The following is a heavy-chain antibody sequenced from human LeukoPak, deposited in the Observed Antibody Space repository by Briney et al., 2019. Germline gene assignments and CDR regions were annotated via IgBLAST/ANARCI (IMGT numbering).Heavy chain of an antibody. V-gene: IGHV3-23*01. D-gene: IGHD6-6*01. CDR2: ISGSGDST. Sequence: GGSLGLSCAASGFTFSSYAMNWVRQAPGKGLEWVSTISGSGDSTYYADSVKGRFTISRDNSKNTLYLQMNSLRAEDTAVYYCAKDLVAARHSNWFDPWGQGTLVTVSS. J-gene: IGHJ5*02. CDR1: GFTFSSYA. CDR3: AKDLVAARHSNWFDP.